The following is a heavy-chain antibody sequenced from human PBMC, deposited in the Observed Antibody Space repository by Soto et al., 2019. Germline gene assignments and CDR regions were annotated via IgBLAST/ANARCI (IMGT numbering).Heavy chain of an antibody. Sequence: GGSLRLSCASSGFTFSTYTMNWARQAPGKGLEWVSSINGRGNYIYYAESVKGRFTISRYNAKNSLYLQMDRLRAEDTALYYCVREDGKVGTNSAFDYWGLGALVTVSS. J-gene: IGHJ4*02. CDR2: INGRGNYI. CDR3: VREDGKVGTNSAFDY. V-gene: IGHV3-21*01. CDR1: GFTFSTYT. D-gene: IGHD1-26*01.